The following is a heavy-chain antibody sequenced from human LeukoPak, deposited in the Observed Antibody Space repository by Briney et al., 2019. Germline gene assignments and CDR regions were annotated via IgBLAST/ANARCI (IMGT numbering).Heavy chain of an antibody. V-gene: IGHV1-2*02. CDR1: GYTFTGYY. CDR2: INPNSGGT. Sequence: ASVKVSCKASGYTFTGYYMHWVRQAPGQGLEWMGWINPNSGGTNYAQKFQGMVTMTRDTSISTAYMELSRLRSDDTAVYYCARDENRYCSGGSCYSLLYWYFDLWGRGTLVTVSS. CDR3: ARDENRYCSGGSCYSLLYWYFDL. D-gene: IGHD2-15*01. J-gene: IGHJ2*01.